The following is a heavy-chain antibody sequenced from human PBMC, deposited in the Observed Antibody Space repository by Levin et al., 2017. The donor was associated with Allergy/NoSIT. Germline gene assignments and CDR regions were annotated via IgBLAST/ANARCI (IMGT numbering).Heavy chain of an antibody. Sequence: GGSLRLSCAASGFTFSSYGMHWVRQAPGKGLEWVAIISFDGSNPYYADSVKGRFTISRDNSKNTLSLQMNSLRAEDTAVYFCAKGHCSGGTCYSGVTHFDYWGQGILVTVSS. CDR3: AKGHCSGGTCYSGVTHFDY. D-gene: IGHD2-15*01. CDR2: ISFDGSNP. V-gene: IGHV3-30*18. CDR1: GFTFSSYG. J-gene: IGHJ4*02.